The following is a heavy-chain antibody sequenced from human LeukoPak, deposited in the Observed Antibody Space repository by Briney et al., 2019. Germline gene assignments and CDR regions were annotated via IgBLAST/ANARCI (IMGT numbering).Heavy chain of an antibody. CDR1: GFTFSSYA. CDR2: ISYDGSNK. V-gene: IGHV3-30*04. Sequence: GGSLRLSCAASGFTFSSYAMHWVRQAPGKGLEWVAVISYDGSNKYYADSVKGRFTISRDNSKNTLYLQMNSLRAEDTAVYYCAREVRYFDWLLPTTNYFDYWGQGTLVTASS. CDR3: AREVRYFDWLLPTTNYFDY. J-gene: IGHJ4*02. D-gene: IGHD3-9*01.